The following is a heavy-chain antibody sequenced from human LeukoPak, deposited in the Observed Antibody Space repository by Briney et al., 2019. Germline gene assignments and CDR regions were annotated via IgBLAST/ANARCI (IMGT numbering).Heavy chain of an antibody. D-gene: IGHD2-15*01. CDR2: ISAYNGNT. V-gene: IGHV1-18*01. Sequence: ASVKVSCKASGYTFTSYGISWVRQAPGQGLEWMGWISAYNGNTNYAQKLQGRVTMTTDTSTSTAYMELRSLRAEDTAVYYCHCSGGNCYKPWGQGTLVTVSS. J-gene: IGHJ5*02. CDR3: HCSGGNCYKP. CDR1: GYTFTSYG.